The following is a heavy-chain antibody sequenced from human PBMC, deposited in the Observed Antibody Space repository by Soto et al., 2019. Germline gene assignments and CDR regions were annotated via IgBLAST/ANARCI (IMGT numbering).Heavy chain of an antibody. D-gene: IGHD5-12*01. J-gene: IGHJ4*02. CDR2: ISGSGGST. CDR1: GFTFSSYA. V-gene: IGHV3-23*01. CDR3: ARTGGGGYSGYDGLYFDY. Sequence: EVQLLESGGGLVQPGGSLRLSCEASGFTFSSYAMSWVRKAPGKGLEWVSAISGSGGSTYYADSVKGRFTISRDNSKNTLYLQMNSLRAEDTAVYYCARTGGGGYSGYDGLYFDYWGQGTLVTVSS.